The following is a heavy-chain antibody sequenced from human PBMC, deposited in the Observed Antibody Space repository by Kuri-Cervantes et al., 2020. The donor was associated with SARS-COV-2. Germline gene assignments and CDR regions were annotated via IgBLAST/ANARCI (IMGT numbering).Heavy chain of an antibody. V-gene: IGHV3-74*01. J-gene: IGHJ6*02. CDR1: GFTFSSYW. D-gene: IGHD2-15*01. CDR3: ARERKAATRWYYYYGMDV. Sequence: RGSLRLSCAASGFTFSSYWMHWVRQAPGKGLVWVSRINSDGSSTSYADSVKGRFTISRDNAKNSLYLQMNSLRAEDTAVYYCARERKAATRWYYYYGMDVWGQGTTVTVSS. CDR2: INSDGSST.